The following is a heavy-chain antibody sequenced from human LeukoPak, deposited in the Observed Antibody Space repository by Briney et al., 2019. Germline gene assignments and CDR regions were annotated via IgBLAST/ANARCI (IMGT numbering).Heavy chain of an antibody. D-gene: IGHD4-17*01. J-gene: IGHJ4*02. CDR1: GGSLSSYY. CDR3: AMSTRATVTMAPSDY. CDR2: IYYSGST. V-gene: IGHV4-59*01. Sequence: SETLSLTCTVSGGSLSSYYWSWIRQPPGKGLEWIGYIYYSGSTNYNPSLKSRVTISVDTSKNQFSLKLSSVTAADTAVYYCAMSTRATVTMAPSDYWGKGTLVTVSS.